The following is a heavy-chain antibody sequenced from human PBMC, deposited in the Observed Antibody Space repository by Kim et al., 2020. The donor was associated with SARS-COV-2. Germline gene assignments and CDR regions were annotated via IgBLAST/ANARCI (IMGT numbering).Heavy chain of an antibody. V-gene: IGHV3-9*01. Sequence: GGSLRLSCAASGFTFDDYAMHWVRQAPGKGLEWVSGISWNSGSIGYADSVKGRFTISRDNAKNSLYLQMNSLRAEDTALYYCAKDMSSSVWTGFDPWGQGTLVTDSS. J-gene: IGHJ5*02. CDR3: AKDMSSSVWTGFDP. CDR2: ISWNSGSI. D-gene: IGHD3-16*01. CDR1: GFTFDDYA.